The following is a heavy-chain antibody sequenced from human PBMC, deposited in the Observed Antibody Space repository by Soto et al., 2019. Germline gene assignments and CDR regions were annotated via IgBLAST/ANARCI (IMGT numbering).Heavy chain of an antibody. J-gene: IGHJ6*02. CDR1: GGSISSGGYY. CDR3: ARGYSGYDSSHYYGMDV. CDR2: IYYSGST. D-gene: IGHD5-12*01. V-gene: IGHV4-31*03. Sequence: PSETLSLTCTVSGGSISSGGYYWSWIRQHPGKGLEWIGYIYYSGSTYYNPSLKSRVTISVDTSKNQFSLKLSSVTAADTAVYYCARGYSGYDSSHYYGMDVWGQGTTVTVSS.